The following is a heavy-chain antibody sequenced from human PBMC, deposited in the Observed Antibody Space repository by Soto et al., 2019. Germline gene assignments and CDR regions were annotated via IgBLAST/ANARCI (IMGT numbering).Heavy chain of an antibody. CDR1: GFTFSSYA. V-gene: IGHV3-23*01. D-gene: IGHD2-15*01. J-gene: IGHJ3*01. CDR2: ISGRGGST. CDR3: AKGTRKGARGGSPL. Sequence: EVQLLESGGGLVQPGGSLRLSCAASGFTFSSYAMSWVRQAPGKGLERVSAISGRGGSTYYADSVKGRFTISRDNSKNTLYLQMNSLRADDTAVYYCAKGTRKGARGGSPLWGQGTMVTVSS.